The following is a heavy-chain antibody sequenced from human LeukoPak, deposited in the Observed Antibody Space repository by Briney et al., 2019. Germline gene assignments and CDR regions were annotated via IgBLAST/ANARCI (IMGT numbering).Heavy chain of an antibody. CDR3: ARDKTVGYGILTGYIPFDY. V-gene: IGHV1-18*01. CDR1: GYTFTSYG. Sequence: ASVKVSCKASGYTFTSYGISWVRQAPGQGLEWMGWISAYNGNTNYAQKLQGRVTMTTDTSTSTAYMELRSLRSDDTAVYYCARDKTVGYGILTGYIPFDYWGQGTLVTVSS. CDR2: ISAYNGNT. D-gene: IGHD3-9*01. J-gene: IGHJ4*02.